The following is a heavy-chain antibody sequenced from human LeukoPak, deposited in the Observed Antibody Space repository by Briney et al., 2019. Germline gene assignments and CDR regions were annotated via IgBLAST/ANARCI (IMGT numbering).Heavy chain of an antibody. CDR3: ARVYSSSSSWYGDFDY. CDR1: GFTFSSYS. D-gene: IGHD6-13*01. CDR2: ISSSSSTI. V-gene: IGHV3-48*01. J-gene: IGHJ4*02. Sequence: QPGGSLRLSCAASGFTFSSYSMNWVRQAPGKGLEWVSYISSSSSTIYYADSVKGRFTISRDNAKNSLYLQMNSLRAEDTAVYYCARVYSSSSSWYGDFDYWGQGTLVTVSS.